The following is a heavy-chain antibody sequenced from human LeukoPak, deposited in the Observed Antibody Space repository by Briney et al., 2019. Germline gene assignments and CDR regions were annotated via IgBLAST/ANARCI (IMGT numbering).Heavy chain of an antibody. Sequence: SETLSLTCAVYGGSFSGYYWSWIRQPPGKGLEWIGEINHSGSTNYNPSLKSRVTISVDTSKNQFSLKLSSVTAADTAVYYCARLLTGYWARFDPWGQGPRSPSPQ. CDR3: ARLLTGYWARFDP. V-gene: IGHV4-34*01. D-gene: IGHD3-9*01. CDR1: GGSFSGYY. J-gene: IGHJ5*02. CDR2: INHSGST.